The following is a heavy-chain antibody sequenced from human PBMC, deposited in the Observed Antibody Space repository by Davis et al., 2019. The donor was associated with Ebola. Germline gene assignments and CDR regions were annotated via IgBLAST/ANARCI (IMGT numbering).Heavy chain of an antibody. J-gene: IGHJ3*02. V-gene: IGHV4-59*08. D-gene: IGHD4-17*01. CDR2: IYYSGST. CDR3: ARHGGRGDYFVDI. CDR1: GGSFSGYY. Sequence: MPSETLSLTCAVYGGSFSGYYWSWIRQPPGKGLEWIGYIYYSGSTNYNPSLKSRVTISVDTSKNQFSLKLSSVTAADTAVYYCARHGGRGDYFVDIWGQGTMVTVSS.